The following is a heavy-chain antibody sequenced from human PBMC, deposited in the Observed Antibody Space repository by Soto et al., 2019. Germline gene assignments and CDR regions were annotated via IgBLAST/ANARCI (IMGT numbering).Heavy chain of an antibody. CDR2: MSSTGASA. D-gene: IGHD5-18*01. CDR3: AKDVKAADTTMYEAQGFDV. V-gene: IGHV3-23*01. J-gene: IGHJ3*01. Sequence: EVQMLQSGGGLIQPGGSLRLSCAASGFTFSNFAMSWVGKAPGKGLEWVASMSSTGASAFYAYSVRGRCTISRDNSKNTLLLLMHTLRGDDTAMYYCAKDVKAADTTMYEAQGFDVGGQGTVVTVS. CDR1: GFTFSNFA.